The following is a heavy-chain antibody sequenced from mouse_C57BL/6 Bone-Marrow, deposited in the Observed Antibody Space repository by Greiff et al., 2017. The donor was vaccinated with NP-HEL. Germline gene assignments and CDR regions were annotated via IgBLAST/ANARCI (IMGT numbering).Heavy chain of an antibody. CDR2: INSDGGST. V-gene: IGHV5-2*01. CDR3: ARHGGLRRDYYAMDY. Sequence: EVKLVESGGGLVQPGESLKLSCESNEYEFPSHDMSWVRKTPEQRLELVAAINSDGGSTYYPDTMERRFIISRDNTKKTLYLQMSSLRSEDTALYYCARHGGLRRDYYAMDYWGQGTSVTVSS. D-gene: IGHD2-4*01. J-gene: IGHJ4*01. CDR1: EYEFPSHD.